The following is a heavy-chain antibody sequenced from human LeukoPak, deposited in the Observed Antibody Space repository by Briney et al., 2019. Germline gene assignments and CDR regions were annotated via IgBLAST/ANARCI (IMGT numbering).Heavy chain of an antibody. V-gene: IGHV3-23*01. CDR2: FSGTGSST. CDR1: GFTFTSYA. CDR3: AKERGRLDCNYGMDV. D-gene: IGHD3/OR15-3a*01. Sequence: PGGSLRLSCAASGFTFTSYAMIWVRQAPGKGLEWVSAFSGTGSSTYYADSVKGRFTISRDNSKNTLYLQMNSLRAEDTAVYYCAKERGRLDCNYGMDVWGQGTTVTVSS. J-gene: IGHJ6*02.